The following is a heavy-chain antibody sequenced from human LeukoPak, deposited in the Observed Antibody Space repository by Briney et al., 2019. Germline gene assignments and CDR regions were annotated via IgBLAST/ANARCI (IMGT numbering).Heavy chain of an antibody. V-gene: IGHV1-46*01. CDR1: GYTFTSYY. CDR3: AALCITIFGVDTSGGEDDAFDI. J-gene: IGHJ3*02. CDR2: INPSGGST. D-gene: IGHD3-3*01. Sequence: GASVKVSCKASGYTFTSYYMHWVRQAPGQGLEWMGIINPSGGSTNYAQKFQGRITMTRDTSTSTVYMELSSLRSEDTAVYYCAALCITIFGVDTSGGEDDAFDIWGQGTMVTVTS.